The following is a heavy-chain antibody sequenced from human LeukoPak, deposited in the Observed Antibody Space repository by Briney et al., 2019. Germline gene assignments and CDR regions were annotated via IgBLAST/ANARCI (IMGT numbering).Heavy chain of an antibody. V-gene: IGHV3-23*01. CDR3: ARDTHYYGSGSPAFDL. D-gene: IGHD3-10*01. CDR1: GFTFSSYG. J-gene: IGHJ3*01. CDR2: ISGSGGST. Sequence: GGSLRLSCAASGFTFSSYGMSWVRQAPGKGLEWVSAISGSGGSTYYADSVKGRFTISRDNSKNTLYLQMNSLRAEDTALYYCARDTHYYGSGSPAFDLWGRGTMVTVSS.